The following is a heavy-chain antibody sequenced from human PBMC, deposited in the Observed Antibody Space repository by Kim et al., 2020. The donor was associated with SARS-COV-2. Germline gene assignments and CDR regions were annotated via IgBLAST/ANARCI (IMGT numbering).Heavy chain of an antibody. CDR1: GGSFSGYY. CDR2: INHSGST. J-gene: IGHJ4*02. D-gene: IGHD5-12*01. Sequence: SETLSLTCAVYGGSFSGYYWSWIRQPPGKGLEWIGEINHSGSTNYNPSLKSRVTISVDTSKNQFSLKLSSVTAADTAVYYCARAYSGYDSYYFDYWGQGTLVTVSS. V-gene: IGHV4-34*01. CDR3: ARAYSGYDSYYFDY.